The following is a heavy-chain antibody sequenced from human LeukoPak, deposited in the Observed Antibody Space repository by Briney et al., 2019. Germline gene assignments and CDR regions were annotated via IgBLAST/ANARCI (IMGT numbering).Heavy chain of an antibody. CDR1: GYTFTGYY. Sequence: ASVKVSCKACGYTFTGYYMHWVRQVPGQGLEWMGGINPNSGGTNYAQKFQGRVTMTRDTSISTAYMELSGLRSDDTAVYYCARGGLFDFWSGYYLSAFDIWGQGTMVTVSS. D-gene: IGHD3-3*01. CDR2: INPNSGGT. V-gene: IGHV1-2*02. J-gene: IGHJ3*02. CDR3: ARGGLFDFWSGYYLSAFDI.